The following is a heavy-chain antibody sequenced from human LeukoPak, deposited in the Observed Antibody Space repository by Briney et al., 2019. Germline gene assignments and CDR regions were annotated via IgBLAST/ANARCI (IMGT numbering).Heavy chain of an antibody. D-gene: IGHD2-2*02. J-gene: IGHJ5*02. CDR2: IYYSGST. V-gene: IGHV4-39*07. CDR1: GGSISSSSYY. Sequence: PSETLSLTCTVSGGSISSSSYYWGWIRQPPGKGLEWIGSIYYSGSTNYNPSLKSRVTISVDTSKNQFSLKLSSVTAADTAVYYCARRGRGIVVVPAAIRNRYNWFDPWGQGTLVTVSS. CDR3: ARRGRGIVVVPAAIRNRYNWFDP.